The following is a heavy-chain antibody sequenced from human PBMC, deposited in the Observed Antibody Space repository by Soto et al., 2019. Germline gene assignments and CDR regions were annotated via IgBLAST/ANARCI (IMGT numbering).Heavy chain of an antibody. Sequence: PGGSLRLSCAASGFTFSNYAMNWVRQAPGKGLEWVSAISGSGGSTYYADSVKGRFTISRDNAKNSLYLHMNSLSAEDTAVYYCARDRGCSGGVCYRDLDYWGQGTLVTVSS. CDR3: ARDRGCSGGVCYRDLDY. V-gene: IGHV3-23*01. D-gene: IGHD2-15*01. CDR2: ISGSGGST. CDR1: GFTFSNYA. J-gene: IGHJ4*02.